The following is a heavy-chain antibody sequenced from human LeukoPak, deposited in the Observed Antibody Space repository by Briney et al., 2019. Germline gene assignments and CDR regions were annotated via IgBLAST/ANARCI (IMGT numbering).Heavy chain of an antibody. V-gene: IGHV4-59*01. Sequence: SETLSLTCTVSGASITSFYWSWIRQPPGKGLEWIGYIYNSGSTNYNPSLKSRVAISVDTSKNQFSLKLSSVTAADTAVYYCARVMGYCSGGSCGAFDIWGQGTMVTVSS. CDR1: GASITSFY. CDR2: IYNSGST. J-gene: IGHJ3*02. D-gene: IGHD2-15*01. CDR3: ARVMGYCSGGSCGAFDI.